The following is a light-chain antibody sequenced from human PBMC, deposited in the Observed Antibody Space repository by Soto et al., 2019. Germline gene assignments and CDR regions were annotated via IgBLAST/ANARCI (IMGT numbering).Light chain of an antibody. CDR2: YDI. CDR1: NIGSKS. V-gene: IGLV3-21*04. CDR3: QVWDSSSDSVV. Sequence: SYDLTQPPSVSVAPGKTARITCEGNNIGSKSVHWYQQKPGQAPVSVIYYDIDRPSGIPERFSGSNSGNTATLTISRVEAGDESDYYCQVWDSSSDSVVFGGGTKVNVL. J-gene: IGLJ2*01.